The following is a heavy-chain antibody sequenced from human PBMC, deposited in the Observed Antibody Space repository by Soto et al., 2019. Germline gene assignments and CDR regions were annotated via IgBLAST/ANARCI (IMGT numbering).Heavy chain of an antibody. CDR1: GFTFSSYA. V-gene: IGHV3-23*01. Sequence: GGSLRLSCAASGFTFSSYAMSWVRQAPGKGLEWVSAISGSGGSTYYADSVKGRFTISRDNSKNTLYLQMNSLRAEDTAVYYCARQYDFWSGGDYYYGMDVWGQGTTVTVSS. CDR2: ISGSGGST. D-gene: IGHD3-3*01. J-gene: IGHJ6*02. CDR3: ARQYDFWSGGDYYYGMDV.